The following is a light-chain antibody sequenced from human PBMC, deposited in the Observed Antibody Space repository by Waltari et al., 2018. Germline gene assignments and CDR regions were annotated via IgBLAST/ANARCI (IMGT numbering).Light chain of an antibody. Sequence: DIVMTQSPDSLTVSLGERATINCKSTQSLLYSYTNKNYLAWYQQKPGQSPKLLIYWASTRDSGVPDRFSGSGSGTDFTLTISSLQAEDVAVYYCQQYYSTPVTFCQGTKVEMK. CDR1: QSLLYSYTNKNY. J-gene: IGKJ1*01. V-gene: IGKV4-1*01. CDR3: QQYYSTPVT. CDR2: WAS.